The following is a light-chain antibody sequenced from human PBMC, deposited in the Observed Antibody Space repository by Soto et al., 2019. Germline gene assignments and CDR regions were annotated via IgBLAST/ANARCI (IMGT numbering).Light chain of an antibody. Sequence: SYELTQPPSVSVSPGQTASITCSGDKLGDKYAAWYQQKPGQSPVLVVYQDNMRPPGIPGRFFGSNSGNTATLTISGTQAMDEADYYCQAWHSSTYVFGTGTKVTVL. J-gene: IGLJ1*01. CDR3: QAWHSSTYV. CDR2: QDN. CDR1: KLGDKY. V-gene: IGLV3-1*01.